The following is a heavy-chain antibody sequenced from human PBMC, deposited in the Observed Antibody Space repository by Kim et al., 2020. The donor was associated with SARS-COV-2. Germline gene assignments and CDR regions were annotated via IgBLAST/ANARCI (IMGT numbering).Heavy chain of an antibody. V-gene: IGHV3-21*01. CDR3: ARGRDYYGSGSDAFDI. J-gene: IGHJ3*02. D-gene: IGHD3-10*01. Sequence: VKGRFTISRDNAKNSLYLQMNSLRAEDTAAYYCARGRDYYGSGSDAFDIWGQGTMVTVSS.